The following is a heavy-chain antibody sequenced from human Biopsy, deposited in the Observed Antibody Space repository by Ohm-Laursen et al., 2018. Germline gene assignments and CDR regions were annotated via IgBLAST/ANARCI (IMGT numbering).Heavy chain of an antibody. D-gene: IGHD3-22*01. Sequence: SDTLSLTCAVYGESFNGYYWSWIRQTPGKGLEWIGEINHSGRTNYNPSLKSRVIISVDTSKNQFSLKVRSVTAADTAVYYCVRGVDYYDPYHYYALDVWSQGTTVTVSS. CDR3: VRGVDYYDPYHYYALDV. CDR1: GESFNGYY. CDR2: INHSGRT. V-gene: IGHV4-34*01. J-gene: IGHJ6*02.